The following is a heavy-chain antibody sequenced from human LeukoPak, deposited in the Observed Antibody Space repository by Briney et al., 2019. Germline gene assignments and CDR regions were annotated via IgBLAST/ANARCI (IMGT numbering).Heavy chain of an antibody. D-gene: IGHD3-22*01. J-gene: IGHJ4*02. V-gene: IGHV4-59*12. CDR3: ARGDDSSGWFDY. CDR2: IYYSGST. Sequence: SETLSLTCTVSGGSISSYYWSWIRQPPGKGLEWIGYIYYSGSTSYNPSLKSRVTISVDTSKNQFSLKLSSVTAADTAVYYCARGDDSSGWFDYWGQGTLVTVSS. CDR1: GGSISSYY.